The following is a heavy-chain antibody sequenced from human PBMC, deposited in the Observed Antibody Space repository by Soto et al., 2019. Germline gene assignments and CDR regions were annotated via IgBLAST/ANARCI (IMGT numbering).Heavy chain of an antibody. D-gene: IGHD3-16*01. CDR1: GGSFSTYY. J-gene: IGHJ4*01. CDR3: ARASTVWLQSPAPLGH. V-gene: IGHV4-34*01. Sequence: SETLSLTCGISGGSFSTYYSAWIRQPPGKGLEWIGGIYHTGGTIYNPSLKSRVIISLDISKNQFSLKLASVTAADTAMYYCARASTVWLQSPAPLGHWGHGMLVTVSS. CDR2: IYHTGGT.